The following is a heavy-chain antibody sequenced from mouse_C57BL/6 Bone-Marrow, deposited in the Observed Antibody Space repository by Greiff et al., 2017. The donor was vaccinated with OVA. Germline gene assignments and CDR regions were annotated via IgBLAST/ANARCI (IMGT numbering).Heavy chain of an antibody. CDR3: TTYRN. CDR2: IDPENGDT. Sequence: EAQLQQSGAELVRPGASVKLSCTASGFNIKDDYMHWVKERTEQGLEWIGWIDPENGDTEYASKFQGKATITADTSSKTVYLHLSSLTSEDTAVYYCTTYRNWGQGSTLTDSS. J-gene: IGHJ2*01. CDR1: GFNIKDDY. V-gene: IGHV14-4*01.